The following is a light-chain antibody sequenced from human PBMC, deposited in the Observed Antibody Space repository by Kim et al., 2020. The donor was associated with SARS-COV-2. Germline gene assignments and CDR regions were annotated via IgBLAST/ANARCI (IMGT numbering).Light chain of an antibody. CDR2: GAS. CDR1: QSVYNN. CDR3: QQYDDWPLT. J-gene: IGKJ4*01. Sequence: EKVMTQSPATLSVSPGERATLSCRASQSVYNNLAWYQQKPGQAPRLLIYGASNRAAGLPGRFSGSGSGTEFTLTINSLQSEDFAVYYCQQYDDWPLTFGGGTKVDIK. V-gene: IGKV3-15*01.